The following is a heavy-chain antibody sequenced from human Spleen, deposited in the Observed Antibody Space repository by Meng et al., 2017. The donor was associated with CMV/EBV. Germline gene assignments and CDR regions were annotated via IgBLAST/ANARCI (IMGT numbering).Heavy chain of an antibody. J-gene: IGHJ4*02. V-gene: IGHV1-2*02. CDR3: ARGRFLEWLDLLDY. CDR2: INPNNRGT. D-gene: IGHD3-3*01. Sequence: ASVKVSCKASGYAFTGYYVHWVRQAPGQGLEWMGWINPNNRGTNYALKFQGRVTMTRDTSISTAYMELSRLRSDDTAMYYCARGRFLEWLDLLDYWGQGTLVTVSS. CDR1: GYAFTGYY.